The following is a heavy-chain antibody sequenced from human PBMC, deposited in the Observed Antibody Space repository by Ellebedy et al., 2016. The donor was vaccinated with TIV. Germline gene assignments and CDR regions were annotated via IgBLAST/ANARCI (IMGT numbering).Heavy chain of an antibody. CDR3: ARADYGCSDGGCENYYFDN. CDR1: GFDFSGYA. V-gene: IGHV3-23*01. J-gene: IGHJ4*02. CDR2: ISNGAGGAT. Sequence: GESLKISCAASGFDFSGYAVSWVRQAPGKGLEWVSSISNGAGGATYYAGSVKGRFTISRDKAKNSLYLQMSSVRDEDTAVYYCARADYGCSDGGCENYYFDNWGQGTLVTVSS. D-gene: IGHD2-15*01.